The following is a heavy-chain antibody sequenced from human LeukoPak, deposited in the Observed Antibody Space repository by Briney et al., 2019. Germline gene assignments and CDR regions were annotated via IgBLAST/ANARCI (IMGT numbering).Heavy chain of an antibody. D-gene: IGHD3-9*01. J-gene: IGHJ6*03. CDR2: IIPIFGTA. CDR1: GGTFSSYA. V-gene: IGHV1-69*13. Sequence: SVKVSCKASGGTFSSYAISWVRQAPGQGLEWMGGIIPIFGTANYAQKFQGRVTITADESTSTAYMELSSLRSEDTAVYYCARHQPDYDILTGYYLYYYYMDVWGKGTTVTISS. CDR3: ARHQPDYDILTGYYLYYYYMDV.